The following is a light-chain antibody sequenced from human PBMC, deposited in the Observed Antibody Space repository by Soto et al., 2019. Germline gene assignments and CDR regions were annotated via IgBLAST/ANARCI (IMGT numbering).Light chain of an antibody. CDR3: QHYNSYSEA. CDR1: QSISSW. CDR2: KAS. Sequence: DIQMTQSPSTLSASVGDRVTITCGASQSISSWLAWYQQKPGKAPKLLIYKASNLESGVPSRFSGSGSGTEFTLTISSLQPDDFATYYCQHYNSYSEAFGQGTKVDIK. J-gene: IGKJ1*01. V-gene: IGKV1-5*03.